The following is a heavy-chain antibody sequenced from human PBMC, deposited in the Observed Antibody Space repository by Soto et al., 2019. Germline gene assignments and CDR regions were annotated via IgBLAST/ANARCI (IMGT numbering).Heavy chain of an antibody. J-gene: IGHJ6*03. CDR1: GGSFSGYY. CDR2: INHSGST. CDR3: ARAGGGDYYGSGSYYRSYYYYYMDV. D-gene: IGHD3-10*01. Sequence: SETQSLTCTVYGGSFSGYYWSWIRQPPGKGLEWIGEINHSGSTNYNPSLKSRVTISVDTSKNQFSLKLSSVTAADTAVYYCARAGGGDYYGSGSYYRSYYYYYMDVWGKGTTVTVSS. V-gene: IGHV4-34*01.